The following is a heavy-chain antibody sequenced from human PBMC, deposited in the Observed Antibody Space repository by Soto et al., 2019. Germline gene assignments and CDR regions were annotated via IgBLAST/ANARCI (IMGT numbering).Heavy chain of an antibody. J-gene: IGHJ4*02. CDR3: AREVQVHTPAFVY. Sequence: QVQLVQSGAEMKKPGSSVKVSCQSSGGTFNTYAMNWVRQAPGQGPEWMGDISPMFGAANYAPKFQGRVTINADESPGTSYMQLSSLTSEDTALYFCAREVQVHTPAFVYWGQGTLVTVSS. V-gene: IGHV1-69*19. CDR2: ISPMFGAA. D-gene: IGHD3-10*01. CDR1: GGTFNTYA.